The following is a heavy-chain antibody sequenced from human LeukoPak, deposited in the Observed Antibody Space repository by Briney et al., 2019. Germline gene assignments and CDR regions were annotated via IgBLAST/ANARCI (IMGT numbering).Heavy chain of an antibody. V-gene: IGHV1-46*01. Sequence: GASVKVSCKASGYTFTSYYMHWVRQAPGQGLEWMGIINPSGGSTSYAQKFQGRVTMTRDMSTSTVYMELSGLRSEDTAVYYCARDNSIGLARSDWFDPWGQGTLVTVSS. J-gene: IGHJ5*02. CDR2: INPSGGST. D-gene: IGHD3-10*01. CDR1: GYTFTSYY. CDR3: ARDNSIGLARSDWFDP.